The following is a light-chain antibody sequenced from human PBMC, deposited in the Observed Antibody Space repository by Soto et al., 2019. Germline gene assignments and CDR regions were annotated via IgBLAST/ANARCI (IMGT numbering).Light chain of an antibody. CDR1: QIVSSKH. CDR3: QQGKSFTLT. CDR2: RAS. Sequence: ESVLTQSPGTLSLSPGEGATLSCRASQIVSSKHLAWYQHKPGQAPRLLIYRASSRATGIPDRFIGSGSGTDFTLTISSLKNEDVATYYCQQGKSFTLTFGGGTKVDIK. J-gene: IGKJ4*01. V-gene: IGKV3-20*01.